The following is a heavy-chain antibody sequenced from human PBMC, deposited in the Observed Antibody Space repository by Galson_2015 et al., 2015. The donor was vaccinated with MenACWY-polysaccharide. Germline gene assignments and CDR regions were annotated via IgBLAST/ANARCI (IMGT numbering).Heavy chain of an antibody. D-gene: IGHD3-10*01. J-gene: IGHJ3*02. Sequence: SLRLSCAASGFTFSSYAMSWVRQAPGKGLEWVSGVSASGGSTVYTDSAKGRFTMSRDNSKRSLYLQMNSLRAEDTAVYYWAKDTGPGEYAYSWGTFDIRGRGTMVTVSS. CDR2: VSASGGST. CDR1: GFTFSSYA. CDR3: AKDTGPGEYAYSWGTFDI. V-gene: IGHV3-23*01.